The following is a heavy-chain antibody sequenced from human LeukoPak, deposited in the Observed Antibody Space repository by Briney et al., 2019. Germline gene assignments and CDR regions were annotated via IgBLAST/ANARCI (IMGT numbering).Heavy chain of an antibody. D-gene: IGHD6-13*01. J-gene: IGHJ4*02. CDR3: ARARGSSSWGEIDY. CDR1: GCSISSGGYY. CDR2: IYYSGST. V-gene: IGHV4-31*03. Sequence: SQTLSLTCTVSGCSISSGGYYWSWLRQHPGRGLEWIGYIYYSGSTYYNPSLKSRVTISVDTSKNQFSLKLTSVTAADTAVYYCARARGSSSWGEIDYWGQGTLVTVSS.